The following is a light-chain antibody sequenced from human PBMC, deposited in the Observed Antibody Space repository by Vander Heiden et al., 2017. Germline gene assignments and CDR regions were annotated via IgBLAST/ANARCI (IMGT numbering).Light chain of an antibody. CDR2: GAS. CDR3: QQYNNWPPWT. CDR1: QSVSSN. Sequence: EIVMTQSPATLSVSPGERATLSCRASQSVSSNFAWYQQKPGQPPRLLIYGASTRTTGIPARFSGSGSGTEFTLTISSLQSEDFAVYYCQQYNNWPPWTFGQRTKVEIK. J-gene: IGKJ1*01. V-gene: IGKV3-15*01.